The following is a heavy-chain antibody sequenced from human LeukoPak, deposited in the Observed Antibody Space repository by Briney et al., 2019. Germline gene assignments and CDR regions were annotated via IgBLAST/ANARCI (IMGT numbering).Heavy chain of an antibody. D-gene: IGHD5-24*01. CDR2: ISGGSSYI. CDR3: SRVDENGYNFA. Sequence: PGGSLRLSCAASGFSFSSYSMNWVRQAPGKGLEWVSSISGGSSYIYYADSVKGRFTISRDNAKNSLFLQKNSLRAEDTAVYYCSRVDENGYNFAWGQGTLVTVSS. V-gene: IGHV3-21*01. J-gene: IGHJ5*02. CDR1: GFSFSSYS.